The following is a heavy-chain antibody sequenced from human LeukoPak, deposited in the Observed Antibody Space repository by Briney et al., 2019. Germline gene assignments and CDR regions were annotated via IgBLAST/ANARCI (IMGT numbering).Heavy chain of an antibody. CDR3: ARAPGTYYYGSGSPSRWFDP. V-gene: IGHV4-34*01. D-gene: IGHD3-10*01. Sequence: PSETLSLTCAVYGGSFSGYYWSWIRQPPGKGLEWIGEINHSGSTNYNPSLKSRVTISVDTSKNQFSLKLSSVTAADTAVYYCARAPGTYYYGSGSPSRWFDPWGQGTLVTVSS. J-gene: IGHJ5*02. CDR2: INHSGST. CDR1: GGSFSGYY.